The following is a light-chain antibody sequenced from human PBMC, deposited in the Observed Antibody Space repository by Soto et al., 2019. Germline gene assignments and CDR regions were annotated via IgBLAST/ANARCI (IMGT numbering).Light chain of an antibody. J-gene: IGLJ2*01. V-gene: IGLV2-14*03. CDR3: TSYTDMSPVV. CDR1: SSDVGYYNY. CDR2: DIT. Sequence: QSVLTQPASVSGSPGQSITISCTGTSSDVGYYNYVSWYQHHPGKAPQLIIYDITNRPSGVSYRFSGSKSGNTASLTISGLQAGEAADYYCTSYTDMSPVVFGGGTKLTVL.